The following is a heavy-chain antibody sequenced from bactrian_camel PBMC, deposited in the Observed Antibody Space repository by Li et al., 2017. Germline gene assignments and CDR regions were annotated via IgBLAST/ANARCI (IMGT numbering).Heavy chain of an antibody. V-gene: IGHV3S42*01. CDR1: RYAFSSVC. CDR2: IDGAGLP. D-gene: IGHD2*01. CDR3: AGSLRTYACTLSYSRYIY. J-gene: IGHJ4*01. Sequence: VQLVESGGGSVQPAGSLRHSCAASRYAFSSVCMGWFRQAPGKEREGVTYIDGAGLPSYADSVKGRFTISKDNAKNTVYLQMDSLKPEDTATCYCAGSLRTYACTLSYSRYIYWGQGTQVTVS.